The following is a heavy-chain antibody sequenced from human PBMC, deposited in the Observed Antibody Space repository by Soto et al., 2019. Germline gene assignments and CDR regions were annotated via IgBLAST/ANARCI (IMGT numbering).Heavy chain of an antibody. V-gene: IGHV4-39*01. CDR2: VYYSGGA. D-gene: IGHD2-15*01. Sequence: SETLSLTCAVSGVSIHNSHSFWGWIRQPPGKGLEFIGSVYYSGGANYNPSLKSRVTVSIDTSNNQFSLRVNSVTAADTAVYYCGRVVEGATRHTDFDSWGQGILVPVFS. CDR1: GVSIHNSHSF. CDR3: GRVVEGATRHTDFDS. J-gene: IGHJ5*01.